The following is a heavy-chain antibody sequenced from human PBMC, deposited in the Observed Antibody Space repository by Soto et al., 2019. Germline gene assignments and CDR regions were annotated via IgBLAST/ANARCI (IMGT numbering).Heavy chain of an antibody. J-gene: IGHJ4*02. V-gene: IGHV5-51*01. Sequence: EVQLVQSGAEVKKPGESLKISCKGSGYSFTNYWIGWVRQMPGKGLEWMGIIYPADSDTRYSPSFQGQVTITADKSTTTAYLQWSSLNASDTAMYYCVVRAVTATHDPNYFNYWGQGTLVTVSS. CDR1: GYSFTNYW. CDR3: VVRAVTATHDPNYFNY. CDR2: IYPADSDT. D-gene: IGHD2-21*02.